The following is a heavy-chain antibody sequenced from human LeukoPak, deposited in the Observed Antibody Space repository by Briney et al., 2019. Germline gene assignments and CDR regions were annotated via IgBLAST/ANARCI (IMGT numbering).Heavy chain of an antibody. V-gene: IGHV5-51*01. J-gene: IGHJ3*02. Sequence: GESLKISCKGSEYSFTSYWIGWVRQMPGKGLECMGIIYPGDSETRYSPSFQGQVTISADKSINTAYLQWSSLKASDTAVYYCAKSGSYDALDIWGQGTMVTVSS. CDR3: AKSGSYDALDI. CDR2: IYPGDSET. D-gene: IGHD3-22*01. CDR1: EYSFTSYW.